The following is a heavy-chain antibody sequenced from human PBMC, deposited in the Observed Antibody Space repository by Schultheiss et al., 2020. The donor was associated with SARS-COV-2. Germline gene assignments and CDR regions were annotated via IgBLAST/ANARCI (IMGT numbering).Heavy chain of an antibody. Sequence: SETLSLTCTVSGGSISGYYWSWIRQPPGKGLEWIGEIYHSGSTNYNPSLKSRVTISVDTSKNQFSLKLSSVTAADTAVYYCARTYQLLWGLATKNYYYYYMDVWGKGTTVTVSS. CDR2: IYHSGST. V-gene: IGHV4-34*01. CDR3: ARTYQLLWGLATKNYYYYYMDV. D-gene: IGHD2-2*01. CDR1: GGSISGYY. J-gene: IGHJ6*03.